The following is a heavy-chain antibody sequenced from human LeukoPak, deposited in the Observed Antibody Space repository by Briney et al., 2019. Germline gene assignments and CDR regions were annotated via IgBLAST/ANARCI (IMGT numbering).Heavy chain of an antibody. CDR1: GCTFTSYD. D-gene: IGHD6-13*01. CDR3: ARGIPNGYSSSWYQVENWFDP. V-gene: IGHV1-8*01. J-gene: IGHJ5*02. Sequence: ASVKVSCKASGCTFTSYDINWVRQATGQGLEWMGWMNPNSGNTGYAQKFQGRVTMTRNTSISTAYMELSSLRSEDTAVYYCARGIPNGYSSSWYQVENWFDPWGQGTLVTVSS. CDR2: MNPNSGNT.